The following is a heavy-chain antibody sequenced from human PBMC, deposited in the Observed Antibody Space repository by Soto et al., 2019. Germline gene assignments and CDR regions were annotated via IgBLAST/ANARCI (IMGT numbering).Heavy chain of an antibody. Sequence: ASVKVSCKASGYTFTSYYMHWVRQAPGQGLEWMGIINPSGGSTSYAQKFQGRVTMTKDTSTSTVYMELSSLRSEDTAVYYCARDDGVRFFVWFVDPPHYGMYVWGQRTTVTVSS. V-gene: IGHV1-46*01. J-gene: IGHJ6*02. CDR3: ARDDGVRFFVWFVDPPHYGMYV. CDR1: GYTFTSYY. CDR2: INPSGGST. D-gene: IGHD3-3*01.